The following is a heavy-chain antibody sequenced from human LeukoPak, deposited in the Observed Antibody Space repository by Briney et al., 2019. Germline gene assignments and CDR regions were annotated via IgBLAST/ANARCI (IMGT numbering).Heavy chain of an antibody. D-gene: IGHD1-26*01. J-gene: IGHJ4*02. CDR2: TYYRSRLFN. CDR1: GDSVSSNSAA. Sequence: SQTLSLTCAISGDSVSSNSAAWDWIRQSPSRGLEWLGRTYYRSRLFNDYAMSVKSRIIINADTSKNQFSLQMNSVTPDDTAVYYCARATVGANDYWGQGVLVTVSS. CDR3: ARATVGANDY. V-gene: IGHV6-1*01.